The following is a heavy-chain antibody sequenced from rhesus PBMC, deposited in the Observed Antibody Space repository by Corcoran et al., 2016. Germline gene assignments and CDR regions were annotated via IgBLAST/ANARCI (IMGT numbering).Heavy chain of an antibody. CDR1: GFTFSSYG. CDR3: AKNELELPNYFDF. CDR2: ISNGGCKT. D-gene: IGHD1-26*01. J-gene: IGHJ4*01. V-gene: IGHV3S5*01. Sequence: EVQLVESGGGLVQPGGSLRLSCAASGFTFSSYGMSWVRQAPGKGLEWVSYISNGGCKTNYAEPVKGRFTIAREKSKNTLYLQMNRLRAEDTAVYYCAKNELELPNYFDFWGQGVLVTVSS.